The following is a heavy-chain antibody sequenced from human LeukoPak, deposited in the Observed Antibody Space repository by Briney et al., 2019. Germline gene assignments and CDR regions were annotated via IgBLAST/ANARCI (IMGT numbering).Heavy chain of an antibody. Sequence: PSETLSLTCAAYGGSFSGYYWSWIRQPPGKGLEWIGEINHSGSTNYNPSLKSRVTISVDTSKNQFSLKLSSVTAADTAVYYCARGQSTRADRIQLWLRGFPAGEYYFDYWGQGTLVTVSS. V-gene: IGHV4-34*01. CDR1: GGSFSGYY. D-gene: IGHD5-18*01. CDR3: ARGQSTRADRIQLWLRGFPAGEYYFDY. J-gene: IGHJ4*02. CDR2: INHSGST.